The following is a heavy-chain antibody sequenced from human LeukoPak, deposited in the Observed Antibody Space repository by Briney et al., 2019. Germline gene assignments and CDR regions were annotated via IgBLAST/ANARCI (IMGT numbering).Heavy chain of an antibody. CDR1: GFTFSSYA. CDR2: ISGSGGVT. Sequence: GGSLRLSCAASGFTFSSYAKNWVRQAPGKGLEWISGISGSGGVTYYADSVKGRFTISRDNSKNTLYVQMNSLRAEDTAVYYCAKVGFGELYYFDYWGQGTLVTVSS. J-gene: IGHJ4*02. CDR3: AKVGFGELYYFDY. D-gene: IGHD3-10*01. V-gene: IGHV3-23*01.